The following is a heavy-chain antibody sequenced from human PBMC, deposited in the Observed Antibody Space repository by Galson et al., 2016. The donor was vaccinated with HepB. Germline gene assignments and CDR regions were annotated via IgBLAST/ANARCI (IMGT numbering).Heavy chain of an antibody. J-gene: IGHJ1*01. CDR3: ARDLVALPSRSGYYCPDFAD. CDR2: ISSSSNTI. D-gene: IGHD3-22*01. Sequence: SLRLSCAVSGFNFSDYYMSWICQAPGKGLEWVSYISSSSNTIYYADSVKGRFTISRDNAKNSLYLQMNSLRAEDTAVYHCARDLVALPSRSGYYCPDFADWGQGTLVTVSS. CDR1: GFNFSDYY. V-gene: IGHV3-11*01.